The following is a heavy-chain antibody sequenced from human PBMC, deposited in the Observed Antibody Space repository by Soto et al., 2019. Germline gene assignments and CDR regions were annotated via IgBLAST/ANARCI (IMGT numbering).Heavy chain of an antibody. Sequence: ASVKDSCTPSGYTFTRYGIHWGRQDPGQRLEWMGWINAANGDTKYSPKFQGRVTITRDTSASTAYMELSSLRSEDTAVYYCVRRHVSATGIDWFDPWGQGTLVTVSS. CDR2: INAANGDT. V-gene: IGHV1-3*01. J-gene: IGHJ5*02. D-gene: IGHD6-13*01. CDR1: GYTFTRYG. CDR3: VRRHVSATGIDWFDP.